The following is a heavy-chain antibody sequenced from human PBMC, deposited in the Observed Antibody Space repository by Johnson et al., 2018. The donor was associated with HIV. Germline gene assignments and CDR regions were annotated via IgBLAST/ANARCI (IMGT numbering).Heavy chain of an antibody. CDR2: ISGSGGST. CDR1: GFTFSSYA. Sequence: VLLVESGGGLVQPGGSLRLSCAASGFTFSSYAMSWVRQAPGKGLEWVSAISGSGGSTYYADSVKGRFTISRENAKNSLYLQMNSLRAGDTAVYYCARGSGSYGDAFDIWGQGTMVTVSS. CDR3: ARGSGSYGDAFDI. D-gene: IGHD1-26*01. J-gene: IGHJ3*02. V-gene: IGHV3-23*04.